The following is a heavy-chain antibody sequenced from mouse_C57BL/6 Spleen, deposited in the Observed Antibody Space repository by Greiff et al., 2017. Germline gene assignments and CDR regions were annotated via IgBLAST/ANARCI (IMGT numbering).Heavy chain of an antibody. D-gene: IGHD2-3*01. CDR3: ARFVGYSYFDY. CDR2: IYPRSGNT. V-gene: IGHV1-81*01. CDR1: GYTFTSYG. Sequence: QVQLQQSGAELARPGASVKLSCKASGYTFTSYGISWVKQRTGQGLEWIGEIYPRSGNTYYNEKFKGKATLTADKSSSTAYMELRSLTSEASAVYFCARFVGYSYFDYWGQGTTLTVSS. J-gene: IGHJ2*01.